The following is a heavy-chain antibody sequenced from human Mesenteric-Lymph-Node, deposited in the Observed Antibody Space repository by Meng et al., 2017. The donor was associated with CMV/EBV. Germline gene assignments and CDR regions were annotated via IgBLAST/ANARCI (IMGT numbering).Heavy chain of an antibody. D-gene: IGHD1-1*01. CDR2: VTASGIST. CDR3: LKQEGDLKLYNFIARYYYFHDMDA. Sequence: GESLKISCIASGFPFNNFAMSWVRQTAGKGLEWVSTVTASGISTYYAHSVKGRFPISRDNSRDTLSLQMDHLRAEDTAIYYCLKQEGDLKLYNFIARYYYFHDMDAWGQGTTVTVSS. CDR1: GFPFNNFA. V-gene: IGHV3-23*01. J-gene: IGHJ6*02.